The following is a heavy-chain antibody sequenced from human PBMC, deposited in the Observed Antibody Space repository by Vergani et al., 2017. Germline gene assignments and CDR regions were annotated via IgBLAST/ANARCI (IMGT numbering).Heavy chain of an antibody. CDR2: INAGNGNT. CDR3: ARDRGIIAVAGNLVY. V-gene: IGHV1-3*01. D-gene: IGHD6-19*01. J-gene: IGHJ4*02. Sequence: QVQLVQSGAEVKKPGASVKVSCKASGYTFTSYAMHWVRQAPGQRLEWMGSINAGNGNTKYSQKFQGRVTITRDTSASTAYMELSSLRSEDTAVYYCARDRGIIAVAGNLVYWGQGTLVTVSS. CDR1: GYTFTSYA.